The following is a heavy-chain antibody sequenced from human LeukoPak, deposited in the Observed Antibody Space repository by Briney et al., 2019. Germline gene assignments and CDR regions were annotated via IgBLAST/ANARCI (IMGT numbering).Heavy chain of an antibody. Sequence: SETLSLTCTVSGGSISSYYWSWIRQPPGKGLEWIGYIYYSGSTNYNPSLKSRVTISVDTSKNQFSLKLSSVTAADTAVYYCARFLTIYDAFDIWGQGTMVTVSS. J-gene: IGHJ3*02. CDR2: IYYSGST. V-gene: IGHV4-59*01. CDR1: GGSISSYY. D-gene: IGHD3-3*01. CDR3: ARFLTIYDAFDI.